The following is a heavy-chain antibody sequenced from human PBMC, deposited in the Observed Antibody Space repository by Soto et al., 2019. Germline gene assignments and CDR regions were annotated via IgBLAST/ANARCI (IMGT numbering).Heavy chain of an antibody. CDR3: ARHYAVVLYYFDY. CDR1: GCSISGYY. D-gene: IGHD2-21*01. V-gene: IGHV4-59*08. J-gene: IGHJ4*02. Sequence: SETLSLTCTVSGCSISGYYWSWIRQPPGKGLEWLGCIYLNGSAYYNPSLKSRVTISVDTSKNQFSLKSSSVTAADTAVYYCARHYAVVLYYFDYWGQGTLVTVSS. CDR2: IYLNGSA.